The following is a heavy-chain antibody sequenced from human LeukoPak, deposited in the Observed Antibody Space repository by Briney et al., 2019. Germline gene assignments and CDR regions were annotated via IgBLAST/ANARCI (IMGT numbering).Heavy chain of an antibody. CDR3: ARRWYTGTYYYFDL. CDR1: GFTISTHW. Sequence: QPGGSLRLSCAASGFTISTHWMLWVRQAPGKGLVWVSRINGDGTTTSYADSVKGRFTISRVNAKSTLYLEMDSLRAEDTAIYYCARRWYTGTYYYFDLWGQGTLVTVSS. CDR2: INGDGTTT. D-gene: IGHD1-26*01. V-gene: IGHV3-74*01. J-gene: IGHJ4*02.